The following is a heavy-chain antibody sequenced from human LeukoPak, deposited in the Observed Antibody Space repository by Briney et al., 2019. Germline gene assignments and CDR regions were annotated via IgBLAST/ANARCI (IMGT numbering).Heavy chain of an antibody. D-gene: IGHD2-15*01. CDR2: IRSDGSTI. CDR3: AKDEGLLGYCSGGSCYFDY. Sequence: GGSLRLSCAASGFTLSGYWMHWVRQAPGKGLVWVSRIRSDGSTIRYADSVKGRFTISRDNAKNTLYLQMNSLRAEDTAVYYCAKDEGLLGYCSGGSCYFDYWGQGTLVTVSS. CDR1: GFTLSGYW. V-gene: IGHV3-74*01. J-gene: IGHJ4*02.